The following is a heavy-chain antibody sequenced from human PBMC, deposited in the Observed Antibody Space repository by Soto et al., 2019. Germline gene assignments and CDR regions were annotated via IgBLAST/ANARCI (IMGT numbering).Heavy chain of an antibody. CDR3: ARPYDILTGYSLGHDAFDI. CDR1: GFTFSSYS. V-gene: IGHV3-21*01. CDR2: ISSSSSYI. J-gene: IGHJ3*02. D-gene: IGHD3-9*01. Sequence: GGSLRLSCAASGFTFSSYSMNWVRQAPGKGLEWVSSISSSSSYIYYADSVKGRFTISRDNAKNSLYLQMNSLRAEDTAVYYCARPYDILTGYSLGHDAFDIWGQGTMVTVSS.